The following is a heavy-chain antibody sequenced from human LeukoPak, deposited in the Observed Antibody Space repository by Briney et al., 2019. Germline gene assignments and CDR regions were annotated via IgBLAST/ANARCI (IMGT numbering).Heavy chain of an antibody. J-gene: IGHJ3*02. D-gene: IGHD2-15*01. CDR2: INPSGGST. V-gene: IGHV1-46*01. CDR3: ARDFSCSGGSCYFSPGAFDI. Sequence: ASVKVSCKASGYTFTSYYMHWVRQAPGQGLEWMGIINPSGGSTSYAQKFQGRVTMTRDTSTSTVYMELSKDTAVYYCARDFSCSGGSCYFSPGAFDIWGQGTIVTVSS. CDR1: GYTFTSYY.